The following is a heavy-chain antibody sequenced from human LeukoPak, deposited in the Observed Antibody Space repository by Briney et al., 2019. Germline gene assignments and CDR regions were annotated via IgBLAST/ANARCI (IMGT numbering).Heavy chain of an antibody. J-gene: IGHJ6*02. V-gene: IGHV3-30-3*01. CDR3: AREVDFWNYYGMDV. D-gene: IGHD3-3*01. CDR1: GFTFSSYA. Sequence: PGGSLRLSCAASGFTFSSYAMSWVRQAPGKGLEWVAVISYDGSNKYYADSVKGRFTISRDNSKNTLYLQMNSLRAEDTAVYYCAREVDFWNYYGMDVWGQGTTVTVSS. CDR2: ISYDGSNK.